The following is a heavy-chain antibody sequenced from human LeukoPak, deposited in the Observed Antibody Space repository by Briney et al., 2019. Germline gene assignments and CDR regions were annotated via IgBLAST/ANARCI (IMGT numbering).Heavy chain of an antibody. Sequence: GGSLRLSCAASGFTFSGYGMHWVRQAPGKGLEWVAFIRYDGSNKYYADSVKGRFTISRDNSKNTLYLQMNSLRAEDTAVYYCAKDPTYYDFWSGPQGYWGQGTLVTVSS. CDR2: IRYDGSNK. D-gene: IGHD3-3*01. CDR3: AKDPTYYDFWSGPQGY. J-gene: IGHJ4*02. V-gene: IGHV3-30*02. CDR1: GFTFSGYG.